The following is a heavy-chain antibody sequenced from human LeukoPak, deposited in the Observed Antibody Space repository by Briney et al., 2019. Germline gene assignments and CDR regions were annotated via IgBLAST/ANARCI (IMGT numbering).Heavy chain of an antibody. CDR2: ISGSGEIT. V-gene: IGHV3-23*01. Sequence: GGSLRLSCAASGFTFSTYAMRWVRQAPGRGLEWVSGISGSGEITSYADSVKGRFTISRDNSKSMVYLQMNSLRAEDTAVYYCAKASRSRVPNPIDYWGQGTLVTVSS. D-gene: IGHD6-13*01. J-gene: IGHJ4*02. CDR3: AKASRSRVPNPIDY. CDR1: GFTFSTYA.